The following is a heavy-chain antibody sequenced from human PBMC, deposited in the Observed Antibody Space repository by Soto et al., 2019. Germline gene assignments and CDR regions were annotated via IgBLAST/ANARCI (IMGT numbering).Heavy chain of an antibody. CDR3: ARRGGGDSLFDS. J-gene: IGHJ4*02. CDR2: IFYGGGTGVT. V-gene: IGHV4-39*01. CDR1: GDSFSTSNYY. D-gene: IGHD4-17*01. Sequence: QLHLQESGPGLVKPSETLSLTCTVSGDSFSTSNYYWGWTRQPPGKGLEWIGNIFYGGGTGVTYYNPSLKSRVIISVDTSKNQFSLKLRSITAADTAFYFYARRGGGDSLFDSWGQGKLVTVSS.